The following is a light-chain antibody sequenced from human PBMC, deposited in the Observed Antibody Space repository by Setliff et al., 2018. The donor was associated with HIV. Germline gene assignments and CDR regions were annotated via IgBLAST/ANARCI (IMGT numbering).Light chain of an antibody. J-gene: IGLJ3*02. CDR1: SSDIGAYDY. CDR3: SSYTTTNTLV. Sequence: QSVLTQPASVSGSPGQSITISCTGTSSDIGAYDYVSWYRQHPGTAPKLLIYEVSNRPSGVSNRFSGSKSGNTASLTISGLQAEDEVDYYCSSYTTTNTLVFGGGTKSPS. CDR2: EVS. V-gene: IGLV2-14*01.